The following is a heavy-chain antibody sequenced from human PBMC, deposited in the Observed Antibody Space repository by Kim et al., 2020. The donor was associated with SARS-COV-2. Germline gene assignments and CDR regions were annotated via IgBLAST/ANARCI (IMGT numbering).Heavy chain of an antibody. D-gene: IGHD6-13*01. J-gene: IGHJ6*02. CDR3: ARDNGRQLVRGGAYYYYGMDV. CDR2: ISAYNGNT. Sequence: ASVKVSCKASGYTFTSYGISWVRQAPGQGLEWMGWISAYNGNTNYAQKLQGRVTMTTDTSTSTAYMELRSLRSDDTAVYYCARDNGRQLVRGGAYYYYGMDVWGQGTTVTVSS. V-gene: IGHV1-18*04. CDR1: GYTFTSYG.